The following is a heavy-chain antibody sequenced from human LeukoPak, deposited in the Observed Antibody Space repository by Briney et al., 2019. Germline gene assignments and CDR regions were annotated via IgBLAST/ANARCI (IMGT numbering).Heavy chain of an antibody. V-gene: IGHV1-24*01. CDR2: FDPEDGET. CDR3: ASRYCSSTSCYNWFDP. J-gene: IGHJ5*02. CDR1: GYTLTELS. D-gene: IGHD2-2*01. Sequence: GASVKVSCKVSGYTLTELSMHWVRQAPGKGLEWMGGFDPEDGETIYAQKFQGRVTITADESTSTAYMELSSLRSEDTAVYYCASRYCSSTSCYNWFDPWGQGTLVTVSS.